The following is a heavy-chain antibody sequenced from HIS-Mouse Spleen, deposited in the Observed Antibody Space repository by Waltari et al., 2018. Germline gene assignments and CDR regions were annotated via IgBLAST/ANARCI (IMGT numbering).Heavy chain of an antibody. CDR3: ARIQAGKLELPFDY. Sequence: QVTLRESGPALVKPTQTLTLTCTFSGFSLSTSGMSVSWIRQPPGKALEWLARIDWDDDKYYSTSLKTRLTIPKDTSKNQVVLTMTNMDPVETATYYCARIQAGKLELPFDYWGQGTLVTVSS. D-gene: IGHD1-7*01. V-gene: IGHV2-70*15. J-gene: IGHJ4*02. CDR2: IDWDDDK. CDR1: GFSLSTSGMS.